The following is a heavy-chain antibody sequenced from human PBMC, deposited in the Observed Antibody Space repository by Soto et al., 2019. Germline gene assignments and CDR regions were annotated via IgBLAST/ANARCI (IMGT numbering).Heavy chain of an antibody. CDR3: AKEDVAAYYYYYGMDV. V-gene: IGHV3-30*18. J-gene: IGHJ6*02. Sequence: GGSLRLSCAASGFTFSSYGMHGGRQAPGKGLEGVAVISYDGSNKYYADSVKGRFTISRDNSKNTLYLQMNSLRAEDTAVYYCAKEDVAAYYYYYGMDVWGQGTTVTVSS. CDR2: ISYDGSNK. CDR1: GFTFSSYG. D-gene: IGHD6-13*01.